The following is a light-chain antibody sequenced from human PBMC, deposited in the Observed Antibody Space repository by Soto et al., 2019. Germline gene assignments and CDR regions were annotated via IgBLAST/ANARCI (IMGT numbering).Light chain of an antibody. CDR1: QSLNGN. Sequence: EIVMTQSPATLSVSPGERATLSCRASQSLNGNLAWYQQKPGQGPRLLSYGPSTRGTGIPDRFICRGHGTEFTITISSLQSEAFSVSHCQQYNKWPLTFGGGTKVEIK. CDR2: GPS. V-gene: IGKV3-15*01. CDR3: QQYNKWPLT. J-gene: IGKJ4*01.